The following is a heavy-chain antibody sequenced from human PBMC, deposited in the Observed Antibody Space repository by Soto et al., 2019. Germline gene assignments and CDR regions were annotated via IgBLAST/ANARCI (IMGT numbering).Heavy chain of an antibody. CDR2: IIPIFGTA. V-gene: IGHV1-69*13. CDR3: ARDGMYNRGWYWEYNWFDP. Sequence: SVKVSCKASGGTFSSYAISWVRQAPGQGLEWMGGIIPIFGTANYAQKFQGRVTITADESTSTAYMELSSLRSEDTAVYYCARDGMYNRGWYWEYNWFDPWVQGTLAIGSS. D-gene: IGHD6-19*01. J-gene: IGHJ5*02. CDR1: GGTFSSYA.